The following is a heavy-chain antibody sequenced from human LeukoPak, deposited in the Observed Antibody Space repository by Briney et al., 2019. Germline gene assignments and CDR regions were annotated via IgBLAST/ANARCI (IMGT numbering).Heavy chain of an antibody. D-gene: IGHD5/OR15-5a*01. Sequence: ASVKVSCKASGYTFTKYGLSWVRQAPGQGLEWMGWISTHKGNTNYGQKFQGRVTMTTDTSTSTAYMEVKSLRSDDTAVYYCARDVSHAFDIWGQGTMVTVS. V-gene: IGHV1-18*01. CDR2: ISTHKGNT. CDR3: ARDVSHAFDI. CDR1: GYTFTKYG. J-gene: IGHJ3*02.